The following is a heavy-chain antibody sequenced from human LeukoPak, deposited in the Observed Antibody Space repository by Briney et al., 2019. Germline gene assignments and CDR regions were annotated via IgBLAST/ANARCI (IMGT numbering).Heavy chain of an antibody. V-gene: IGHV1-8*01. CDR1: GYTFTSYD. Sequence: AASVKVSCKASGYTFTSYDINWVRQATGQGLEWMGWMNPNSGNTGYAQKFQGRVTMTRNTSISTAYMELSSLRSEDTAVYYCATYDILTGHFDYWGQGTLVTVSP. D-gene: IGHD3-9*01. CDR2: MNPNSGNT. CDR3: ATYDILTGHFDY. J-gene: IGHJ4*02.